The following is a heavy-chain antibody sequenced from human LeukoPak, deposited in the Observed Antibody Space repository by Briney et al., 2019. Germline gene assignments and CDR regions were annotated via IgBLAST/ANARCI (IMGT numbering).Heavy chain of an antibody. V-gene: IGHV3-7*03. CDR2: IKKDGSET. Sequence: QSGGSLRLSCAASGFTFSTSWMSWVRQVPGKGLEWVANIKKDGSETYYVDSVKGRFTISRDNAKNSLYLQMNSLRAEDTAMYYCARVGYIDEGIDYWGQGTLVTVSS. J-gene: IGHJ4*02. CDR1: GFTFSTSW. D-gene: IGHD5-24*01. CDR3: ARVGYIDEGIDY.